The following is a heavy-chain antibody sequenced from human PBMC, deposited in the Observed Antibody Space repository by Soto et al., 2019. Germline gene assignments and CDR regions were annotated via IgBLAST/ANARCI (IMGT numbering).Heavy chain of an antibody. CDR3: AKDDLLRYFDWLFPWGYMDV. CDR2: ISWNSGSI. J-gene: IGHJ6*03. CDR1: GFTFDDYA. D-gene: IGHD3-9*01. V-gene: IGHV3-9*01. Sequence: PGGSLRLSCAASGFTFDDYAMHWVRQAPGKGLEWVSGISWNSGSIGYADSVKGRFTISRDNAKNSLYLQMNSLRAEDTALYYCAKDDLLRYFDWLFPWGYMDVWGKGTTVTVSS.